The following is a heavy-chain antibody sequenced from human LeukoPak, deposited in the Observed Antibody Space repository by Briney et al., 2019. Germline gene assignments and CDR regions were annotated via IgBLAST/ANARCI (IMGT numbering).Heavy chain of an antibody. V-gene: IGHV3-23*01. CDR3: AKDDPYYDFWSGKGLGDAFDI. Sequence: TGGSLRLSCAASGFTFSSYAMSWVRQAPGKGLEWVSAISGSGGSTYYADSVKGRFTISRDNSKNTLYLQMNSLRAEDTAVYYCAKDDPYYDFWSGKGLGDAFDIWGQGTMVTVSS. CDR2: ISGSGGST. J-gene: IGHJ3*02. CDR1: GFTFSSYA. D-gene: IGHD3-3*01.